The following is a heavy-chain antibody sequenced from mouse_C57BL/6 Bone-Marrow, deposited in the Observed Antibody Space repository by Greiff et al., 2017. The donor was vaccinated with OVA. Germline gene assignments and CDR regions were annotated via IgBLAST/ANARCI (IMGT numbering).Heavy chain of an antibody. D-gene: IGHD2-4*01. CDR1: GYAFSSYW. CDR3: ARSIYYDYDRFAY. J-gene: IGHJ3*01. Sequence: QVHVKQSGAELVKPGASVKISCKASGYAFSSYWMNWVKQRPGKGLEWIGQIYPGDGDTNYNGKFKGKATLTADKSSSTAYMQLSSLTSEDSAVYYCARSIYYDYDRFAYWGQGTLVTVSA. CDR2: IYPGDGDT. V-gene: IGHV1-80*01.